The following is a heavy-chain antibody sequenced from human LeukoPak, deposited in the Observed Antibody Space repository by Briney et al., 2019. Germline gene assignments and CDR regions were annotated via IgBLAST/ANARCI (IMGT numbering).Heavy chain of an antibody. CDR3: AGAGLDY. CDR2: IKQDGSQK. CDR1: GLTFNSYW. Sequence: PGGSLRLSCAASGLTFNSYWMSWVRQAPGKGLEWVANIKQDGSQKYYVDSVKGRFTISRDNAKNSLYLQMNSLSAEDTAVYYCAGAGLDYWGQGTLVTVSS. J-gene: IGHJ4*02. V-gene: IGHV3-7*03.